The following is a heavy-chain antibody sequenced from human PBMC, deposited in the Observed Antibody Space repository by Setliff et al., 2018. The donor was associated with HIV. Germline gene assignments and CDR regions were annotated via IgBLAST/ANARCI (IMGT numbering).Heavy chain of an antibody. CDR1: GGSFSSNSYY. V-gene: IGHV4-39*07. CDR2: IYHSGST. CDR3: ARDFNFWSGYYTQSWFDA. Sequence: SETLSLTCTVSGGSFSSNSYYWGWIRQPPGKGLEWIGSIYHSGSTYYNPSLKSRVTISVDTSKNQFSLKLSSVTAADTAVDYCARDFNFWSGYYTQSWFDAWGQGTLVTVSS. J-gene: IGHJ5*02. D-gene: IGHD3-3*01.